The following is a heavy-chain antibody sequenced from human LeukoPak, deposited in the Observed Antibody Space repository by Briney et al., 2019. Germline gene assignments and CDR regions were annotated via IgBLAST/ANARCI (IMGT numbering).Heavy chain of an antibody. CDR2: INHSGST. Sequence: SETLSLTCAVYGGSFSGYYWSWIRQPPGKGLEWIGEINHSGSTNYNPSLKSRVTISVDTSKNQFSLKLSSVTAADTAVYYCARSPHGYQLVSYYYYYYMDVWGKGTTVTVSS. D-gene: IGHD2-2*01. V-gene: IGHV4-34*01. CDR1: GGSFSGYY. J-gene: IGHJ6*03. CDR3: ARSPHGYQLVSYYYYYYMDV.